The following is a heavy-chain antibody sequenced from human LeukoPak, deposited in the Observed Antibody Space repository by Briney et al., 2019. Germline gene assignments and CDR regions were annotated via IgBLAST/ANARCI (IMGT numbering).Heavy chain of an antibody. V-gene: IGHV3-33*01. J-gene: IGHJ4*02. CDR2: IWYDGSNK. CDR1: GINLSKQG. CDR3: ARDLYSSSCDY. D-gene: IGHD6-13*01. Sequence: PGGSLKLPFSAAGINLSKQGMQRVRPAPGQGPEWVAVIWYDGSNKYYADSVKGRFTISRDDSENTLYLQMDSLRVGDTAVYYCARDLYSSSCDYWGQGTLVTVSS.